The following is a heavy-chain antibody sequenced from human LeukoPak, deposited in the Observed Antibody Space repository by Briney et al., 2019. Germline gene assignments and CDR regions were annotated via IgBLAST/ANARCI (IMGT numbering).Heavy chain of an antibody. CDR1: GYTLTELS. Sequence: GASVTVSCKVSGYTLTELSMHWVRQAPGKGLEWMGGFDPEDGETIYAQKFQGRVTMTEDTSTDTAYMELSSLRSEDTAVYYCATLPHGPSVGAPYYFDYWGQGTLVTVSS. CDR3: ATLPHGPSVGAPYYFDY. CDR2: FDPEDGET. V-gene: IGHV1-24*01. D-gene: IGHD1-26*01. J-gene: IGHJ4*02.